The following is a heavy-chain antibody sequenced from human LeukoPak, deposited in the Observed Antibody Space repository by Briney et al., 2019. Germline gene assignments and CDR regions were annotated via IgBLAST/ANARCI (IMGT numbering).Heavy chain of an antibody. J-gene: IGHJ4*02. Sequence: PSETLSLTCTVSGGSISSYYWSWIRQPPGKGLEWIGYIYYSGSTNYNPSLKSRVTISVDTSKNHFSLKLSSVTAADTAVYYCARVRSSGWLDYWGQGTLVTVSS. V-gene: IGHV4-59*01. D-gene: IGHD6-19*01. CDR3: ARVRSSGWLDY. CDR1: GGSISSYY. CDR2: IYYSGST.